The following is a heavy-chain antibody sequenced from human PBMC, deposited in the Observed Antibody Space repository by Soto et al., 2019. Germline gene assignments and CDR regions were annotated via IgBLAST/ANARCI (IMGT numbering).Heavy chain of an antibody. D-gene: IGHD2-2*01. V-gene: IGHV1-2*02. Sequence: ASVKVSCKTSEYTFTDNYIYWLRQAPGQGLEWMGWLSPNTGATDFAQRFQGRVTLTSDTSISTAYMELSRLTSDDTAVFYCARQPCSSTSCFYDYWGPGTLVTVSS. CDR3: ARQPCSSTSCFYDY. CDR1: EYTFTDNY. J-gene: IGHJ4*02. CDR2: LSPNTGAT.